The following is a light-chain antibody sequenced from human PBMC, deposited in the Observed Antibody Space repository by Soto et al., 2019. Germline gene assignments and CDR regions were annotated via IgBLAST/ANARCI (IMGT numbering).Light chain of an antibody. CDR2: KSS. V-gene: IGKV1-5*03. CDR1: ESINRR. Sequence: DIRMTQSPSTLSASVGDRVTITCRASESINRRLAWYQQKPGSAPKLLIYKSSTLESGVPSRFSGSGYGTEFTLTISGLQPDDFATYYCQRFDTSNAMYFFGPGTKVDIK. CDR3: QRFDTSNAMYF. J-gene: IGKJ2*01.